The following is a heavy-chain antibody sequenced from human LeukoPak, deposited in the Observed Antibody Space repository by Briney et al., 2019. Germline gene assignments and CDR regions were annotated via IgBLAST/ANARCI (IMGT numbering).Heavy chain of an antibody. CDR2: ISSDGSRK. CDR3: AKPGGGSWEWGSYYFDY. J-gene: IGHJ4*02. CDR1: GFTFTTYG. V-gene: IGHV3-30*18. D-gene: IGHD2-15*01. Sequence: GGSLRLSCAASGFTFTTYGMHWVRQAPGKGLEWVAFISSDGSRKYYADSMKGRFTISRDSSKSTLYLQMNSLRPDDTAVYYCAKPGGGSWEWGSYYFDYWGQGTLVAVSS.